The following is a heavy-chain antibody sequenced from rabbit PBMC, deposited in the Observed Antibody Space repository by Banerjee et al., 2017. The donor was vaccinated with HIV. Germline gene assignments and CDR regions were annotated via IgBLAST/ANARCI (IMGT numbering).Heavy chain of an antibody. CDR3: ARDDAYADYYFNL. V-gene: IGHV1S45*01. CDR1: GFSFSNKYV. J-gene: IGHJ4*01. D-gene: IGHD2-1*01. Sequence: QEQLEESGGGLVKPEGSLTLTCKASGFSFSNKYVMCWVRQAPGKGLEWIACINTSSGSTYYASWVKGRFTISSHNAQNTLYLQLNSLTAADTATYFCARDDAYADYYFNLWGPGTLVTVS. CDR2: INTSSGST.